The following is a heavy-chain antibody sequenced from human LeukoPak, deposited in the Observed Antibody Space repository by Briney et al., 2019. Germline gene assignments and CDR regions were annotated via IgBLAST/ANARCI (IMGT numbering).Heavy chain of an antibody. CDR1: GFTFSSYA. Sequence: GGSLRLSCAASGFTFSSYAMSWVRQAPGKGLEWVSALSGSGGSTYDADSVKGRFTISRYNSKNTLYLQMISLRAEDTAVYYCAKNFPRFGDLIYYYYGMDVWGQGTTVTVSS. V-gene: IGHV3-23*01. CDR2: LSGSGGST. CDR3: AKNFPRFGDLIYYYYGMDV. J-gene: IGHJ6*02. D-gene: IGHD3-10*01.